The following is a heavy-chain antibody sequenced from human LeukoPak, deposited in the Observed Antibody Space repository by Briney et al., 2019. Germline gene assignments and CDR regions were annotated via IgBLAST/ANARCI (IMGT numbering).Heavy chain of an antibody. V-gene: IGHV4-59*01. D-gene: IGHD4-11*01. CDR1: GVSISIYY. J-gene: IGHJ3*02. CDR3: ARPPTSVYAFDI. CDR2: IYYSGST. Sequence: SETLSLTGTVSGVSISIYYWSWIRQPPGKGLEWSGYIYYSGSTNYNPSPNNRVTISVDTTTTQFSLNLSSVSGADTAVYYCARPPTSVYAFDIWGQGTMVTVSS.